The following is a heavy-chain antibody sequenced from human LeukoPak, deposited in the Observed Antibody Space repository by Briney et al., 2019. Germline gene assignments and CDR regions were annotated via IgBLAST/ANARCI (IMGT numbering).Heavy chain of an antibody. V-gene: IGHV1-2*06. CDR3: AREREELWFGESIGGYYFDY. Sequence: ASVKVSCKASGYTFTGYYMHWVRQAPGQGLEWMGRINPNSGGTNYAQKFQGRVTMTRDTSISTAYMELSWLRSDDTAVYYCAREREELWFGESIGGYYFDYWGQGTLVTVSS. CDR2: INPNSGGT. CDR1: GYTFTGYY. J-gene: IGHJ4*02. D-gene: IGHD3-10*01.